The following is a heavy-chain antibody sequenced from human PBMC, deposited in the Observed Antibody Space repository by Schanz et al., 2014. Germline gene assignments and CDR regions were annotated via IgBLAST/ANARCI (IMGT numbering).Heavy chain of an antibody. CDR2: IKQDGSEK. CDR3: AIIGVMVAVAGTRADY. Sequence: EVQLVESGGGLVQPGGSLRLSCGGSGFTFSKYWMSWVRQAPGKGLEWVANIKQDGSEKYYVDAVKGRFTISRDNAKNSLYLQMNSLRAEDTAVYYCAIIGVMVAVAGTRADYWGQGTLVTVSS. V-gene: IGHV3-7*02. CDR1: GFTFSKYW. J-gene: IGHJ4*02. D-gene: IGHD6-19*01.